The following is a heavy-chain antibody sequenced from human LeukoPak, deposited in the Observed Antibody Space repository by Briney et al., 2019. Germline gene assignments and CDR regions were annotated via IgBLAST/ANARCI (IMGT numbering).Heavy chain of an antibody. CDR2: IYFSGST. V-gene: IGHV4-61*08. CDR1: GGSVNSGGHF. D-gene: IGHD3-10*01. Sequence: SETLSLTCTVSGGSVNSGGHFWNWIRQPPGKGLDWIGFIYFSGSTNYNPSLKSRVTTSVDTSKTQFSLKLSSVTAADTAVYYCATARGSGNYYIDYWGQGTPVTVSS. J-gene: IGHJ4*02. CDR3: ATARGSGNYYIDY.